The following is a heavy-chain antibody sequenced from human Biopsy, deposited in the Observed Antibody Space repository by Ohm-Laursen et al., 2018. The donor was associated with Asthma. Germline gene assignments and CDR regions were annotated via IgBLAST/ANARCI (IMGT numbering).Heavy chain of an antibody. J-gene: IGHJ5*02. CDR3: AREKVIESRGFQNWFDP. CDR1: GFTFSRHA. Sequence: LSLTCAASGFTFSRHALHWVRQAPGKGLEWVAGIYYDGSRKYYTESVKGRFTISRDNSKNRLYLEMASLRAEDTAVYYCAREKVIESRGFQNWFDPWGQGTLVTVSS. D-gene: IGHD3-16*02. V-gene: IGHV3-33*01. CDR2: IYYDGSRK.